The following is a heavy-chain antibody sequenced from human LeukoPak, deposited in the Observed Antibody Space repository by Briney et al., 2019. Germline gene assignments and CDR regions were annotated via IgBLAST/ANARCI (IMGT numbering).Heavy chain of an antibody. Sequence: GGSLRLSCAASGFTFSSYTMNWVRQAPGKGLEWVSSIAGSSGYISYADSVKGRFTISRDNAKKSLYLQMTSLTAEDTAVYYCARDRGAYCGGDCYLGFDYWGRGTLVTGSS. CDR3: ARDRGAYCGGDCYLGFDY. J-gene: IGHJ4*01. CDR1: GFTFSSYT. V-gene: IGHV3-21*01. D-gene: IGHD2-21*02. CDR2: IAGSSGYI.